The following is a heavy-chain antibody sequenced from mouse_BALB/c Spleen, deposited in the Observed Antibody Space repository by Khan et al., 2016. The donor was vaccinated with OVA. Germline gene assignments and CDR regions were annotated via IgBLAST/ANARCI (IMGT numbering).Heavy chain of an antibody. D-gene: IGHD3-2*02. CDR2: IYPGTDNT. J-gene: IGHJ2*01. V-gene: IGHV1-76*01. CDR3: AREEAWYYFDY. CDR1: GYIFTSYW. Sequence: VELVESGAELVRHGASVKLSCKTSGYIFTSYWIHWVKQRSGQGLEWIARIYPGTDNTYYNENLKNKATLTADKSSSTAYMQLSSLTSEDSAVYFCAREEAWYYFDYWGQGTTLTVSS.